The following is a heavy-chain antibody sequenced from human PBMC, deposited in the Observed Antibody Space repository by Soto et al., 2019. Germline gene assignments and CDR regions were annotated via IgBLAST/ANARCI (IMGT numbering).Heavy chain of an antibody. V-gene: IGHV1-2*02. CDR2: INPKSGGT. D-gene: IGHD1-26*01. CDR1: GYTLTVYY. J-gene: IGHJ4*02. Sequence: QVQLVQYGAEVKKPGASVNVSCKASGYTLTVYYMHWVRQAPGQGLEWMGWINPKSGGTMYPQKFQGRVTMTWDTSISTAYMALTRLRSDDTAVYYCARHLAKVGGSAGFDYWGQGTLVTVSS. CDR3: ARHLAKVGGSAGFDY.